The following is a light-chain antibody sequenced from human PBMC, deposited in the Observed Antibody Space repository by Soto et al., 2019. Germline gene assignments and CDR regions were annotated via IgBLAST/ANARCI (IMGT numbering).Light chain of an antibody. CDR2: DVN. CDR3: VSYAGSSTPA. V-gene: IGLV2-8*01. J-gene: IGLJ2*01. CDR1: SSDVGGYDY. Sequence: QSALTQPPSVSGSPGQSVAISCSGTSSDVGGYDYVSWYQQHPGKAPKLIIYDVNKRPSGVPDRFFGSKSGNTASLTVSGLQAEDEADYYCVSYAGSSTPAFGGGTKLTVL.